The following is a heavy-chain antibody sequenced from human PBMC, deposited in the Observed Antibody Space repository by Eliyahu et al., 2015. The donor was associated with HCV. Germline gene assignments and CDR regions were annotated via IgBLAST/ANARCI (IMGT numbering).Heavy chain of an antibody. CDR2: INGXGTTT. CDR3: ARGGVLGGLDY. D-gene: IGHD2-8*01. V-gene: IGHV3-74*01. Sequence: EVQLVESGGGLVQPGGSXRVXCAASXFTFSSSWMXWVRQLPGXGLVWVSQINGXGTTTGYADSVKGRFTISRDNAKNTLYLQMNSLRAEDTAVYYCARGGVLGGLDYWGQGTLVTVSS. J-gene: IGHJ4*02. CDR1: XFTFSSSW.